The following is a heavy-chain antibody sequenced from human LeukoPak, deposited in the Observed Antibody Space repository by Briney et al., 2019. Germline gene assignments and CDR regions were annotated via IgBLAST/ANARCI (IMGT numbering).Heavy chain of an antibody. CDR3: ARRKTAENA. D-gene: IGHD2-2*01. CDR2: IYYSGST. Sequence: SETLSLTCTVSGGSISSYYWSWIRQPPGKGLEWIGYIYYSGSTNYNPSLKSRVTISVDTTKNQFSLKMSSVTAADTAVYYCARRKTAENAWGQGTLVTVSS. J-gene: IGHJ5*02. CDR1: GGSISSYY. V-gene: IGHV4-59*01.